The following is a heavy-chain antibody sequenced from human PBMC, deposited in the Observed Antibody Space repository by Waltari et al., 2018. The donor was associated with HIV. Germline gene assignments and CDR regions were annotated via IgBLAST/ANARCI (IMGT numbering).Heavy chain of an antibody. CDR2: IWYDGSKK. V-gene: IGHV3-33*01. Sequence: RLSCAASGFTFNNYGMSWVRQTPGKGLDWVAVIWYDGSKKDYADSVKGRFTISRDNSNNRLYLQMNSLRVDDTAVYLCARGAPWDDYNSDWYFDLWGRGTLVTVSS. CDR3: ARGAPWDDYNSDWYFDL. J-gene: IGHJ2*01. CDR1: GFTFNNYG. D-gene: IGHD4-4*01.